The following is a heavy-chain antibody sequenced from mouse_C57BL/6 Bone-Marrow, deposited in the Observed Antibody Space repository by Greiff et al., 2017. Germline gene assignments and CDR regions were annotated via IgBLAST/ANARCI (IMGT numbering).Heavy chain of an antibody. J-gene: IGHJ4*01. V-gene: IGHV1-64*01. CDR3: ARPYDYGTFMDY. CDR1: GYTFTSYW. D-gene: IGHD1-1*01. CDR2: IHPNSGST. Sequence: QVQLQQPGAELVKPGASVKLSCKASGYTFTSYWMHWVKQRPGQGLAWIGMIHPNSGSTNYNEKFKSKATLTVDKSSSTAYMQLSSLTSEDSAVYYCARPYDYGTFMDYWGQGTSVTVSS.